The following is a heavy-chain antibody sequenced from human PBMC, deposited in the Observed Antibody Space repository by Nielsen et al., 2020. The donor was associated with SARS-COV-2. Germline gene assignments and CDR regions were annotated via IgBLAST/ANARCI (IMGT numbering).Heavy chain of an antibody. V-gene: IGHV3-53*01. CDR2: IYSEGDT. Sequence: GGSLRLSCAVSGFTVSGAYMNWVRQAPGKGLEWVSLIYSEGDTYYADSVKGRFTISRDTSRNTLYLQMNSLKGEDTAMYFCATDPAMVGATAYWGQGTLVTVSS. CDR3: ATDPAMVGATAY. J-gene: IGHJ4*02. D-gene: IGHD1-26*01. CDR1: GFTVSGAY.